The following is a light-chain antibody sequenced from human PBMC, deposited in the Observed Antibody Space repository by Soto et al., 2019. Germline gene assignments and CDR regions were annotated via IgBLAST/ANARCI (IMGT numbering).Light chain of an antibody. CDR3: QQRSNWL. CDR2: DAS. V-gene: IGKV3-11*01. CDR1: QSISSY. Sequence: EFVLTQSPAALSLSPGERATLSCRASQSISSYLAWYQQKPGQAPRLLIYDASNRATGIPARFSGSGSGTDFTLTISSLEPADFGVYYCQQRSNWLFGPGTKVEI. J-gene: IGKJ3*01.